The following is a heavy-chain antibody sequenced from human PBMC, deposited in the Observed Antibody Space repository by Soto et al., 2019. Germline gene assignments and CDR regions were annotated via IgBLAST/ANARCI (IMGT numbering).Heavy chain of an antibody. CDR1: GFTFSSYW. Sequence: EVQLVESGGGLVQPGGSLRLSCTASGFTFSSYWMHWVRQAPGKGLVWVSIINTDGGSTYYADSVKGRFTISRDNAKNTLYLQMNSLRPEVTAVYYCASLPKGMSSFDYWGQGTLVTVSS. J-gene: IGHJ4*02. V-gene: IGHV3-74*01. CDR2: INTDGGST. CDR3: ASLPKGMSSFDY.